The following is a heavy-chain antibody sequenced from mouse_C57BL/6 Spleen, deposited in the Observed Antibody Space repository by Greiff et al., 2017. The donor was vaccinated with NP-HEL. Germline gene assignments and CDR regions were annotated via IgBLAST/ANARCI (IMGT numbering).Heavy chain of an antibody. CDR3: AKSFYYYGSSYWYFDV. V-gene: IGHV1-74*01. D-gene: IGHD1-1*01. Sequence: QVQLQQPGAELVKPGASVKVSCKASGYTFTSYWMHWVKQRPGQGLEWIGRIHPSDSDTNYTQKFKGKATLTVDKSSSTAYMQLSSLTSEDSAVYYCAKSFYYYGSSYWYFDVWGTGTTVTVSS. CDR2: IHPSDSDT. J-gene: IGHJ1*03. CDR1: GYTFTSYW.